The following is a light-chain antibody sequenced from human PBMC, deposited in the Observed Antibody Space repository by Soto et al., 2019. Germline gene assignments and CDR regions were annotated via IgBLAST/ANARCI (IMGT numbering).Light chain of an antibody. CDR2: EVT. V-gene: IGLV2-8*01. CDR3: TSYVGNDIWV. CDR1: SSDVGAYKY. J-gene: IGLJ3*02. Sequence: QSALTQPPSASGSPGQSVTISCTGTSSDVGAYKYVSWYQQYPGKAPKLLIYEVTKRPSGVPDRFSGSKSGNTASLTVSGLRAEDAAEYYCTSYVGNDIWVFGGGTKLTVL.